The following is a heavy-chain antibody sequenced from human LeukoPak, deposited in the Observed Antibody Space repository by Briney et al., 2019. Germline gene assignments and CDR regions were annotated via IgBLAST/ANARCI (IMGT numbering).Heavy chain of an antibody. CDR1: GFTFSSNY. CDR2: IYQDGSEK. J-gene: IGHJ4*02. D-gene: IGHD6-19*01. Sequence: GGSLRLSCAASGFTFSSNYMNWVRQAPGKGLEWVANIYQDGSEKYYEDSVKGRFTVSRDNAKNSLYLQMNSLRAEDTAVYYCARGDGVAGTVFDYWCQGTLVTVSS. V-gene: IGHV3-7*01. CDR3: ARGDGVAGTVFDY.